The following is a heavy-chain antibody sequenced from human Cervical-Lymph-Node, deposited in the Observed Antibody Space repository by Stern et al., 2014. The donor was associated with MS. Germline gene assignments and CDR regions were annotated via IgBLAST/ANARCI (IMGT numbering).Heavy chain of an antibody. D-gene: IGHD4-17*01. CDR2: LYPGDSDP. V-gene: IGHV5-51*01. J-gene: IGHJ4*02. Sequence: VQLVQSGAEVKKPGESLKISCKGSGYSFTANWIAWVRQMPGKGLEWMGILYPGDSDPRYSPSFQGQVTISANKSISPAYLQWSSLKAADTAMYYCARDDGDYAFDYWGQGTLVTVSS. CDR1: GYSFTANW. CDR3: ARDDGDYAFDY.